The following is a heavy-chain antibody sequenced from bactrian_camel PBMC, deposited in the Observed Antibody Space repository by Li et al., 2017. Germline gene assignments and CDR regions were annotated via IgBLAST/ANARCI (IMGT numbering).Heavy chain of an antibody. D-gene: IGHD6*01. J-gene: IGHJ4*01. CDR2: IYTGDGRT. CDR3: AARPREAWSYTY. CDR1: GFTFSNNW. V-gene: IGHV3S1*01. Sequence: QVQLVESGGGLVQPGGSLTLSCAASGFTFSNNWMHWVRQAPGKGLEWVSTIYTGDGRTKSADSVKGRFTISRDNAKNTLYLQMNSLKPEDTALYYCAARPREAWSYTYWGQGTQVTVS.